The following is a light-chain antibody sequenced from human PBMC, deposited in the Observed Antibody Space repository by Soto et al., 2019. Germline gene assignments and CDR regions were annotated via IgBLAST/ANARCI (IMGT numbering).Light chain of an antibody. CDR3: MQGTQWPWT. V-gene: IGKV2-30*01. CDR1: QSLVESDGSTS. Sequence: DVVMTQSPLSLPVTLGQPASISCRSSQSLVESDGSTSLNWFQQRPGQSPRRLIHKVSNRDSGVPARFRGSGSGPDFTLKISRVEAEDVGVYYCMQGTQWPWTFGQGTKVEIK. CDR2: KVS. J-gene: IGKJ1*01.